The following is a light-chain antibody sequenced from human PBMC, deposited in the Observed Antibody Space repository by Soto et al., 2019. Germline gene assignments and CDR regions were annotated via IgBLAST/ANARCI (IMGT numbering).Light chain of an antibody. Sequence: EIVLTQSPGTLSLSPGERATLSCRASQSVSSSYLAWYQQKPGQAPRLLIYGASSRATGIPDRFSGSGPGTDFTLTISRLEPEDYAVYYCHQYDSSPVTFGQGTKVEIK. CDR3: HQYDSSPVT. V-gene: IGKV3-20*01. CDR2: GAS. CDR1: QSVSSSY. J-gene: IGKJ1*01.